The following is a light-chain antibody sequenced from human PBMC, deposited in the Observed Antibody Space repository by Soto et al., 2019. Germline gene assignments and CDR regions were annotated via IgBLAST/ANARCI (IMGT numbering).Light chain of an antibody. CDR3: QQSFSILWT. Sequence: DIQVTQSPSSLSASVGDRVTIPCRASQNINSYLNWYQQKPGKAPKVLIYAASSLQSGVPSRFSGRGSGTHFTLTISSLQPEDFGTYYCQQSFSILWTFGQGTKVDIK. J-gene: IGKJ1*01. CDR1: QNINSY. V-gene: IGKV1-39*01. CDR2: AAS.